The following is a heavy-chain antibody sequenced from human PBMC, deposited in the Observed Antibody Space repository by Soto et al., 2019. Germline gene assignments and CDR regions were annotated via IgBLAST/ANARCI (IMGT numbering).Heavy chain of an antibody. V-gene: IGHV1-69*01. J-gene: IGHJ6*02. CDR1: GGTFSSYA. CDR2: IIPIFGTA. CDR3: ARAAEGTVTTVRFGYYYGMDV. Sequence: QVQLVQSGAGVKKPGSSVKVSCKASGGTFSSYAISWVRQAPGQGLEWMGGIIPIFGTANYAQKFQGRVTITADESTSTAYMELSSLRSEDTDVYYCARAAEGTVTTVRFGYYYGMDVWGQGTTVTVSS. D-gene: IGHD4-17*01.